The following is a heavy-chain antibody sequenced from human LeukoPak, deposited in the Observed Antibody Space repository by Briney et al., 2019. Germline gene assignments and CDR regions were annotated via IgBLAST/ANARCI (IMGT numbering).Heavy chain of an antibody. CDR2: IKQDGSER. J-gene: IGHJ3*02. V-gene: IGHV3-7*01. Sequence: GGSLRLSCAASGFTFSSYWMTWVRQAPGKGLEWVANIKQDGSERYYVDSVKSRFTISRDNAKNSLYLQMNSLRAEDTAVYYCAREGVGGDDVFGIWGQGTMVTVSS. D-gene: IGHD2-21*01. CDR1: GFTFSSYW. CDR3: AREGVGGDDVFGI.